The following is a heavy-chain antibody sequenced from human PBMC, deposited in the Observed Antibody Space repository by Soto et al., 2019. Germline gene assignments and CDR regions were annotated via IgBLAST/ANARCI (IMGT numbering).Heavy chain of an antibody. J-gene: IGHJ6*02. Sequence: EASVKVSCKASGGTFSSYAISWVRQAPGQGLEWMGGIIPIFGTANYAQKFQGRVTITADESTSTAYMELSSLRSEDTAVYYCARQLPRGENPNPDIVLVPAAPWIPYYGMDVWGQGTTVTVSS. V-gene: IGHV1-69*13. D-gene: IGHD2-2*01. CDR1: GGTFSSYA. CDR3: ARQLPRGENPNPDIVLVPAAPWIPYYGMDV. CDR2: IIPIFGTA.